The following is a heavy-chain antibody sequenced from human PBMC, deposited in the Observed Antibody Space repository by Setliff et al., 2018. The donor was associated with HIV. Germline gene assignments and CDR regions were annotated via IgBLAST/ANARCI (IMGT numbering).Heavy chain of an antibody. CDR2: IIPIFAKT. J-gene: IGHJ6*02. D-gene: IGHD6-19*01. CDR3: ARPAVLISTDYYYYMDV. CDR1: GGTFSSYG. Sequence: ASVKVSCKASGGTFSSYGINWVRQAPGQGLEWMGGIIPIFAKTSYAQRFQGRVTITADESTSTAYMELTSLRSEDTAIYYCARPAVLISTDYYYYMDVWGQGTTVTVS. V-gene: IGHV1-69*13.